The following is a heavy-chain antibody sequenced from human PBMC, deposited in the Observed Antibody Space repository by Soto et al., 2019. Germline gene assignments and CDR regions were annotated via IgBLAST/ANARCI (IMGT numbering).Heavy chain of an antibody. J-gene: IGHJ4*02. CDR3: ARAPSIAAAGSDDY. D-gene: IGHD6-13*01. CDR2: ISYDGSNK. Sequence: GGSLRLSCAASGFTFSSYAMHWVRQAPGKGLEWVAVISYDGSNKYYADSVKGRFTISRDNSKSTLYLQMNSLRAEDTAVYYCARAPSIAAAGSDDYWGQGTLVTVSS. CDR1: GFTFSSYA. V-gene: IGHV3-30-3*01.